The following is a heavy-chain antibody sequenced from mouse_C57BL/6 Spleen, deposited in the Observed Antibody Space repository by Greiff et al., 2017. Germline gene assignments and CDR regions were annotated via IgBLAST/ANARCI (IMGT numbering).Heavy chain of an antibody. V-gene: IGHV1-9*01. Sequence: QVQLKESGAELMKPGASVKLSCKATGYTFTGYWIEWVKQRPGHGLEWIGEILPGSGSTNYNEKFKGKATFTADTSSNTAYMQLSSLTTEDSAIYYCARLGLDDYDFYWYVDVWGTGTTVTVSS. D-gene: IGHD2-4*01. J-gene: IGHJ1*03. CDR2: ILPGSGST. CDR3: ARLGLDDYDFYWYVDV. CDR1: GYTFTGYW.